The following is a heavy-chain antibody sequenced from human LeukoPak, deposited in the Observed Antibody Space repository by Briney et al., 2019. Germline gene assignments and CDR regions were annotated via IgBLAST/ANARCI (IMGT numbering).Heavy chain of an antibody. CDR2: IYPGDSDT. CDR1: GYGFASYW. J-gene: IGHJ4*02. CDR3: AAHSSGWPEAPDY. V-gene: IGHV5-51*01. D-gene: IGHD6-19*01. Sequence: GESLKISCKGSGYGFASYWIGWVRQMPGKGLEWMGIIYPGDSDTRYSPSFQGQVTISADKSISTAYLQWSTVKASDTAMYYCAAHSSGWPEAPDYWGQGTLVTVSS.